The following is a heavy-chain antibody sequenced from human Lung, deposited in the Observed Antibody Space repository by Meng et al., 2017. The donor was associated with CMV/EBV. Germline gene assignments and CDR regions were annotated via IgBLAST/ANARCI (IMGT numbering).Heavy chain of an antibody. V-gene: IGHV1-18*01. D-gene: IGHD4-17*01. CDR2: ISAENGNT. Sequence: QVQLVQSGAELQKPGASVKVSCKASGYTFGIFGITWVRQAPGQGLEWVGWISAENGNTNYAQKFQGRVTLTTDTSTKTAYMDLRGLGSDDSAVYYCARAGAAVTTHFDFWGRGTLVTVSS. CDR3: ARAGAAVTTHFDF. J-gene: IGHJ4*02. CDR1: GYTFGIFG.